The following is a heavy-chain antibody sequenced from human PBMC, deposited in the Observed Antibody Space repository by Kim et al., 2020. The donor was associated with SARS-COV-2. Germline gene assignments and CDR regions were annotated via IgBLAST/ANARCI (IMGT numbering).Heavy chain of an antibody. D-gene: IGHD2-2*01. V-gene: IGHV1-69*04. CDR3: ARDTNILFDP. Sequence: KENYAQKFQGRVTITADKSTSTAYMELSSLRSEDTAVYYCARDTNILFDPWGQGTLVTVSS. J-gene: IGHJ5*02. CDR2: KE.